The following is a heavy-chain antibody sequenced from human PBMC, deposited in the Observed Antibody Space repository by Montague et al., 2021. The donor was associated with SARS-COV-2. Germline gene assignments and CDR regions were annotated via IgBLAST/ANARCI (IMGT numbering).Heavy chain of an antibody. CDR2: IYYSGXT. V-gene: IGHV4-31*03. J-gene: IGHJ3*02. CDR3: ARARTRFSLIVVVIDTFDI. CDR1: GGSISSGGYY. Sequence: TLSLTCTVSGGSISSGGYYWSWIRQRPGKGLEWIAYIYYSGXTXYXXXXKXRVSTSVDTSKNQFSLKLSSVTAADTAVYYCARARTRFSLIVVVIDTFDIWGQGTMVTVSS. D-gene: IGHD3-22*01.